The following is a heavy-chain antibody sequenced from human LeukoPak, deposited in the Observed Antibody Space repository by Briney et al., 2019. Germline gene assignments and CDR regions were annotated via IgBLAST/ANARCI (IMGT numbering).Heavy chain of an antibody. J-gene: IGHJ1*01. V-gene: IGHV3-7*01. CDR1: GFTFSNFW. D-gene: IGHD3-10*01. Sequence: GGSLRLSCIGSGFTFSNFWMTWVRQAPGKGLEWVAIIKQDGSEEYYVDSVKGRFIISRDNAKNSLSLQMNSLGVEDSAVYFCAGSSGFIPYHWGQGTLVTVSS. CDR2: IKQDGSEE. CDR3: AGSSGFIPYH.